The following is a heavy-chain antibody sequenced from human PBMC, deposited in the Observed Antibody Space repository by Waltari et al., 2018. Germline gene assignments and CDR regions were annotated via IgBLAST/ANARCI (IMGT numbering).Heavy chain of an antibody. V-gene: IGHV1-46*01. D-gene: IGHD2-21*01. J-gene: IGHJ6*02. CDR3: ALDTGALWMDV. Sequence: QVQLVQSGAEVKKPGASVKISCKTSEYTFTSSYIHWVRQAPGQGLEWMGRINPSCGSTIDAQKFQDRVTMTRDTSTSTVYMELSSLRSEDTAVYYCALDTGALWMDVWGQGTTVTVSS. CDR1: EYTFTSSY. CDR2: INPSCGST.